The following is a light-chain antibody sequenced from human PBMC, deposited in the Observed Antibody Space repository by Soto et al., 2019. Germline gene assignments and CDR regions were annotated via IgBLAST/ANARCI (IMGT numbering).Light chain of an antibody. CDR2: WAS. J-gene: IGKJ5*01. Sequence: DIVMTQSPDSLAVSLGERATINCKSSQSVSYSSNNKNYLAWYQQKPGQPPKLLIYWASTRESGVPDRFSGSGSGTDFTLTISSLQAEDVAVYYCQQYYSTPITFGQGTRLEIK. V-gene: IGKV4-1*01. CDR1: QSVSYSSNNKNY. CDR3: QQYYSTPIT.